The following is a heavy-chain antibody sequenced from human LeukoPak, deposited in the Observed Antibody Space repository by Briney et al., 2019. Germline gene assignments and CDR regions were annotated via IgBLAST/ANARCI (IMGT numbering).Heavy chain of an antibody. CDR1: GFTVSSNY. CDR2: LYSAGST. Sequence: PGGSLRLSCTAPGFTVSSNYMTWVRQAPGKGLEWVSLLYSAGSTYYADSVTGRFTISRDNSQNTLYLQMNSLRPDDTAVYYCARGFRSNPHDAFDIWGQGTMVTVSS. CDR3: ARGFRSNPHDAFDI. J-gene: IGHJ3*02. D-gene: IGHD1-26*01. V-gene: IGHV3-66*02.